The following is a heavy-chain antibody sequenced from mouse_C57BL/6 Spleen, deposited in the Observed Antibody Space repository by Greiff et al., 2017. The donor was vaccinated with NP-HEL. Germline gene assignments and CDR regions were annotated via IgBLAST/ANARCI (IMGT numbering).Heavy chain of an antibody. CDR1: GYTFTSYW. CDR2: IDPSDSYT. D-gene: IGHD1-1*01. V-gene: IGHV1-50*01. J-gene: IGHJ3*01. Sequence: QVQLQQPGAELVKPGASVKLSCKASGYTFTSYWMQWVKQRPGQGLEWIGEIDPSDSYTNYNQKFKGKATLTVDTSSSTAYMQLSSLTSEDSAVDYCARSGYYYGSSYLFAYWGQGTLVTVSA. CDR3: ARSGYYYGSSYLFAY.